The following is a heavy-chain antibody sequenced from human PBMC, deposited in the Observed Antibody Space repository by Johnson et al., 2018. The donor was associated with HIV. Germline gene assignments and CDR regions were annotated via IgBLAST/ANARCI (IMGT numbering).Heavy chain of an antibody. J-gene: IGHJ3*02. Sequence: VQLVESGGGLVQPGGSLRLSCAASGFTFSSYAMSWVRQAPGKGLEWVSVIYSGGSTYYADSVKGRFSISRDNSKNTLYLQMNILRAEDTAVYYCARAWVNYYDSPDAFDIWGQGTMVTVSS. CDR3: ARAWVNYYDSPDAFDI. CDR2: IYSGGST. CDR1: GFTFSSYA. D-gene: IGHD3-22*01. V-gene: IGHV3-66*01.